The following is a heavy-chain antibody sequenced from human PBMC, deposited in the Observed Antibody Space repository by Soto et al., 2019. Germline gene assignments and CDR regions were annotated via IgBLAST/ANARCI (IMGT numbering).Heavy chain of an antibody. CDR2: IYKSGST. D-gene: IGHD1-26*01. Sequence: WTWIRQPPGKGLEWIGYIYKSGSTNYNPSLKSRVTISEDTSKNQFSLKLNSVTAADTAVYYCARSTWGYAFDIWGQGTMVTVSS. J-gene: IGHJ3*02. CDR3: ARSTWGYAFDI. V-gene: IGHV4-59*01.